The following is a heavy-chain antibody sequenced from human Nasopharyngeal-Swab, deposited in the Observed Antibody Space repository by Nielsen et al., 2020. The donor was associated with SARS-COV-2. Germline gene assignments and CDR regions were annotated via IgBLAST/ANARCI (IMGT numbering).Heavy chain of an antibody. CDR3: AGEKAYCGGDCYHWFDP. CDR1: GGTFSSYA. J-gene: IGHJ5*02. CDR2: IIPILGIA. Sequence: SVKVSCKASGGTFSSYAISWVRQAPGQGLEWMGGIIPILGIANYAQKFQGRVTITADKSTSTAYMELSSLRSEDTAVYYCAGEKAYCGGDCYHWFDPWGQGTLVTVSS. V-gene: IGHV1-69*10. D-gene: IGHD2-21*02.